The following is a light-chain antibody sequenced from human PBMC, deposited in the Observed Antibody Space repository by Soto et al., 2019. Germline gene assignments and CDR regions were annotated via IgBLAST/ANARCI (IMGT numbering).Light chain of an antibody. CDR1: SSDVGGYNY. CDR2: EVT. V-gene: IGLV2-8*01. J-gene: IGLJ2*01. Sequence: QSALTQPPSASGSPGQSVTISCTGTSSDVGGYNYVSWYQQHPGRAPRLMIYEVTKRPSGVPDRFSGSKSGNTASLTVSGLQAEDEAAYYCSSYAGRDSVVFDGGTKLTVL. CDR3: SSYAGRDSVV.